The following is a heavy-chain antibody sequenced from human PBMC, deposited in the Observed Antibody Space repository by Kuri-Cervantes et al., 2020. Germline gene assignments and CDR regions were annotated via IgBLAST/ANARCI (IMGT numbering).Heavy chain of an antibody. CDR2: IYYSGST. D-gene: IGHD1-26*01. Sequence: SETLSLTCVVSAYSISSDFYWGWIRQPQGKGLERIGNIYYSGSTYNNPSLKSRVTISVGTSKNQFSLQLNSVTPEATAVYYCARVGYSGSYRVGIDYWGQGTLVTVSS. CDR1: AYSISSDFY. V-gene: IGHV4-38-2*01. J-gene: IGHJ4*02. CDR3: ARVGYSGSYRVGIDY.